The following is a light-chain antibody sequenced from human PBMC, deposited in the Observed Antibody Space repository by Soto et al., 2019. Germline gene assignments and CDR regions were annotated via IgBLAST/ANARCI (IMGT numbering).Light chain of an antibody. CDR2: YAS. J-gene: IGKJ1*01. V-gene: IGKV3D-15*01. CDR3: QQYAYWPET. Sequence: EVMMTQFPDTVSVTAGETVTPSCGASQSVRTNLAWYQQRPGQAPRLLIHYASTRAGDIPARFSGSGSGTNFTLAISSLQSEDFAVYYCQQYAYWPETFGQGTKVEIK. CDR1: QSVRTN.